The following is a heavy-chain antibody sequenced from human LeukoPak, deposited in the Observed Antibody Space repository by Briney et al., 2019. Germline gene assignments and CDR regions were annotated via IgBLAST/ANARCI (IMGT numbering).Heavy chain of an antibody. CDR2: ISAYNGNT. Sequence: ASVKVSCKASGYTFTSYGISWVRQAPGQGLEWMGWISAYNGNTNYAQKLQGRVTMTTDTSTSTAYMELRSLRSDDTAVYYCARDSFCGGDCYSKDYYYYGMDVWGKGTTVTVSS. D-gene: IGHD2-21*02. J-gene: IGHJ6*04. CDR1: GYTFTSYG. CDR3: ARDSFCGGDCYSKDYYYYGMDV. V-gene: IGHV1-18*01.